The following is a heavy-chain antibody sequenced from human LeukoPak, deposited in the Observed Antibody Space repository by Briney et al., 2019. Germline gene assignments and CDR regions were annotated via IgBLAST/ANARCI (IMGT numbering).Heavy chain of an antibody. J-gene: IGHJ4*02. CDR2: VSASGFT. CDR1: GFSSFGLSSYA. Sequence: GGSLRLSCVASGFSSFGLSSYAMSWVRQAPGKGPEWVSVVSASGFTSYADSVKGRFTISRDKSKNTVYLDMDTLRAEDTALYYCAKARTANDYGAGSFYKGFDSWGQGTLVTVSS. CDR3: AKARTANDYGAGSFYKGFDS. V-gene: IGHV3-23*01. D-gene: IGHD3-10*01.